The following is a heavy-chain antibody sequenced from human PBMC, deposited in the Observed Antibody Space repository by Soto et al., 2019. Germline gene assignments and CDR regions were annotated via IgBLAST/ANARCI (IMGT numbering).Heavy chain of an antibody. Sequence: QVQLVESGGGVVQPGRSLRLSCAASGFTFSSCGMHWVRQAPGKGLEWVAVIWFDGSNKYYADSVKGRFTISRDNSKNTLYLQMNTLRADDTAVYYCARGFPRRLIAAPFDYGGQGTLVTVSS. CDR2: IWFDGSNK. CDR1: GFTFSSCG. D-gene: IGHD6-6*01. J-gene: IGHJ4*02. CDR3: ARGFPRRLIAAPFDY. V-gene: IGHV3-33*01.